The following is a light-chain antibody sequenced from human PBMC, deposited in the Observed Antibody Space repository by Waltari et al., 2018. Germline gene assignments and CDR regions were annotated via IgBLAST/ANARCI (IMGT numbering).Light chain of an antibody. CDR3: QVWDSSSDHVV. V-gene: IGLV3-21*04. Sequence: SYVLTQPPSVSVAPGETASITCGGNNIGSESVHWYQRKAGQSPDLVIFYNDDRPSGIPERFSGSNSGNTATLTISRVEAGDEADYYCQVWDSSSDHVVFGGGTKLTVL. CDR1: NIGSES. J-gene: IGLJ2*01. CDR2: YND.